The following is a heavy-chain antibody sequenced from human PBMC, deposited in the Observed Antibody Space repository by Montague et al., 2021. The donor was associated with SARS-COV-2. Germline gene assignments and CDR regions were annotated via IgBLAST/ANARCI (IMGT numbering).Heavy chain of an antibody. J-gene: IGHJ4*02. D-gene: IGHD3-22*01. CDR1: GGSFGDDH. V-gene: IGHV4-34*01. CDR2: IKQSGGT. Sequence: SETLSLTCGVYGGSFGDDHWSWIRQPPGKGLEWIGDIKQSGGTNYNPSLKSRVTISVDTSRNQFSLKLTSVTAADTAVYFCARGHLSVSMIVVVFTSASYYFDYRGQGALATVSS. CDR3: ARGHLSVSMIVVVFTSASYYFDY.